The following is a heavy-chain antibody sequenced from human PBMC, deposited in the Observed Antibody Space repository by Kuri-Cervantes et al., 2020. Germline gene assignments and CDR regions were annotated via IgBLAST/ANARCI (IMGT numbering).Heavy chain of an antibody. D-gene: IGHD3-22*01. V-gene: IGHV3-74*01. CDR3: ARDGYYYDSSGHYYYYGMDV. CDR2: IAPNGRST. CDR1: GFSFSSSY. Sequence: GESLKISCAAPGFSFSSSYMYWVRQAPGKGLVWVSRIAPNGRSTSYADSVKGRFTISRDNAKNILYLQMNSLRDEDTAVYYCARDGYYYDSSGHYYYYGMDVWGQGTTVTVSS. J-gene: IGHJ6*02.